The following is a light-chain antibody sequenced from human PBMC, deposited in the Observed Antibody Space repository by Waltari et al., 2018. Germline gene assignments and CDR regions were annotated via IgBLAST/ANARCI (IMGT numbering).Light chain of an antibody. V-gene: IGKV4-1*01. J-gene: IGKJ1*01. CDR1: QSLLYSSNNKNY. CDR2: WAS. Sequence: DIVMTQSPDSLAASLGERATINCNSSQSLLYSSNNKNYLAWYQQKPGQPPKLLIYWASTRESGVPDRFTGSGSGTDFTLTISSLQAEDVAVYYCQQYYTTLWTFGQGTKVEIK. CDR3: QQYYTTLWT.